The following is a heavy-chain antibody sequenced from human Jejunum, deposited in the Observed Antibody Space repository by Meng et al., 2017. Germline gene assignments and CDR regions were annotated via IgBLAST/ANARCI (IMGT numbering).Heavy chain of an antibody. CDR3: ARERWEDYESRGFDS. CDR2: IHYIGSA. CDR1: GGSISRDDYY. D-gene: IGHD3-22*01. Sequence: QVQLQESGPGLVKPSQTLSLTGTAYGGSISRDDYYWSWLRQPPGKGLEWIGYIHYIGSAFYHPALKSRATVSVDTSKNQFSLELKSVTAADTALYYCARERWEDYESRGFDSWGQGTLVTVSS. J-gene: IGHJ4*02. V-gene: IGHV4-30-4*01.